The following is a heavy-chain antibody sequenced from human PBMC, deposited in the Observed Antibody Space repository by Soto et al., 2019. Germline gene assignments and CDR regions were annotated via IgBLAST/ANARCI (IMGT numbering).Heavy chain of an antibody. CDR2: IYYSGST. CDR3: ARRWGAAFDY. V-gene: IGHV4-59*08. Sequence: QVQLQESGPGLVKPSETLSLTCTVSGGSISSYYWSWIRQPPGKGLEWIGYIYYSGSTNYNPSLKSRVTISVYTSNNQCSLKLSSVTAADTAVYYCARRWGAAFDYWGQGTLVTVSS. CDR1: GGSISSYY. J-gene: IGHJ4*02. D-gene: IGHD1-26*01.